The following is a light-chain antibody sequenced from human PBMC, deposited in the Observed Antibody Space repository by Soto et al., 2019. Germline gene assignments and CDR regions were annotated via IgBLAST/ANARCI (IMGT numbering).Light chain of an antibody. CDR3: QQYGSAPRT. CDR2: GAS. J-gene: IGKJ1*01. V-gene: IGKV3-20*01. CDR1: QSVSNTN. Sequence: EIVLTQSPGTLSLSPGERATLSCRASQSVSNTNLAWYQQKPGQAPRLLIHGASSRATGIPDRFSGSGSGPDFTLTISRLEPEDFAVYYCQQYGSAPRTFGQGTKVEIK.